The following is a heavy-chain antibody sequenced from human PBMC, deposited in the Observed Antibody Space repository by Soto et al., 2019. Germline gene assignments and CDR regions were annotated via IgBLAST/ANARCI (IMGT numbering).Heavy chain of an antibody. D-gene: IGHD2-15*01. J-gene: IGHJ4*02. CDR3: ARRSTPPSRYFAH. CDR1: VGAMSRGSYY. V-gene: IGHV4-39*01. Sequence: SEARCVTYTVSVGAMSRGSYYGGGIRQPQGKGLEWIGGLYYRGSTGYNPSLKSRVTISVDASKNQFSLKLSSVTAADTAVYYCARRSTPPSRYFAHWAQGTLVTVS. CDR2: LYYRGST.